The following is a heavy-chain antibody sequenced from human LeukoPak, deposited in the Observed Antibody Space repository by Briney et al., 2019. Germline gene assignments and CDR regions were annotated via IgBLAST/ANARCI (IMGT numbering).Heavy chain of an antibody. V-gene: IGHV1-69*05. CDR1: GGTFSSYA. CDR3: ARAGVDYGDNILDY. CDR2: IIPIFGTA. J-gene: IGHJ4*02. D-gene: IGHD4-17*01. Sequence: SVKVSCKASGGTFSSYAISWVRQAPGQGLEWMGRIIPIFGTANYAQKFQGRVTITTDESTSTAYMGLSSLRSEDTAVYYCARAGVDYGDNILDYWGQGTLVTVSS.